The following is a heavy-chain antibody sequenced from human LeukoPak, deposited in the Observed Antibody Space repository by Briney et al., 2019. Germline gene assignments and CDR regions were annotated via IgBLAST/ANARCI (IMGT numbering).Heavy chain of an antibody. CDR1: GFTFGDYA. D-gene: IGHD5-24*01. V-gene: IGHV3-49*03. Sequence: QPGGSLRLSCTASGFTFGDYAMSWFRQAPGKGLEWVGFIRSKAYGGTTEYAASVKGRSTISRDDSKSIAYLQMNSLKTEDTAVYYCTRDVGDGYNSVDYWGQGTLVTVSS. CDR3: TRDVGDGYNSVDY. J-gene: IGHJ4*02. CDR2: IRSKAYGGTT.